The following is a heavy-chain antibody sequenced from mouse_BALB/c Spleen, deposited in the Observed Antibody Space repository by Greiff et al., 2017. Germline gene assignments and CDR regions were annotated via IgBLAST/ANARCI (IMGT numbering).Heavy chain of an antibody. Sequence: EVKLVESGGGLVQPGGSRKLSCAASGFTFSSFGMHWVRQAPEKGLEWVAYISSGSSTIYYADTVKGRFTISRDNPKNTLFLQMTSLRSEDTAMYYCARSTNGNYFDYWGQGTTLTVSS. V-gene: IGHV5-17*02. CDR1: GFTFSSFG. CDR2: ISSGSSTI. CDR3: ARSTNGNYFDY. D-gene: IGHD2-1*01. J-gene: IGHJ2*01.